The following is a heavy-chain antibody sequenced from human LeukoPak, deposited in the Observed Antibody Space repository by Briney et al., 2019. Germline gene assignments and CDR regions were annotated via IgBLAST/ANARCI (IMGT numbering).Heavy chain of an antibody. CDR2: IIPIFGTA. V-gene: IGHV1-69*13. CDR3: ASYYGSGSYYTNWFDP. D-gene: IGHD3-10*01. Sequence: ASVKVSCKASGGTFSSCAISWVRQAPGQGLEWMGGIIPIFGTANYAQKFQGRVTITADESTSTAYMELSSLRSEDTAVYYCASYYGSGSYYTNWFDPWGQGALVTVSS. CDR1: GGTFSSCA. J-gene: IGHJ5*02.